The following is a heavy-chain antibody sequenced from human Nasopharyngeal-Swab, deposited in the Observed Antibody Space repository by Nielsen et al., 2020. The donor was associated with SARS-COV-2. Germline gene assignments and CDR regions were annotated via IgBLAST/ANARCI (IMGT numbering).Heavy chain of an antibody. V-gene: IGHV4-39*01. CDR1: GGSISSSSYY. D-gene: IGHD2-2*01. CDR2: IYYSGST. CDR3: AAGVVVPAANNDY. J-gene: IGHJ4*02. Sequence: SETLSLTCTVSGGSISSSSYYWGWIRQPPGKGLEWIGSIYYSGSTYYNPSLKSRVTISVDTSKNQFSLKLSSVTAADTAVYYCAAGVVVPAANNDYWGQGTLVTVSS.